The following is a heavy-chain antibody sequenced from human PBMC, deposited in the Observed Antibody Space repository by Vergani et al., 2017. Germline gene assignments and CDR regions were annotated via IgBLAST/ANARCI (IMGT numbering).Heavy chain of an antibody. CDR1: GFTFSSYG. Sequence: QVQLVESGGGVVQPGRSLRLSCAASGFTFSSYGMHWVRQAPGKGLEWVAVISYDGSNKYYADSVKGRFTISRDNSKNTLYLQMNSLRAEDTAVYYCVKNSTNNYCSGGSCAGAKWDYFDYWGQGTLVTVSS. CDR3: VKNSTNNYCSGGSCAGAKWDYFDY. J-gene: IGHJ4*02. CDR2: ISYDGSNK. D-gene: IGHD2-15*01. V-gene: IGHV3-30*18.